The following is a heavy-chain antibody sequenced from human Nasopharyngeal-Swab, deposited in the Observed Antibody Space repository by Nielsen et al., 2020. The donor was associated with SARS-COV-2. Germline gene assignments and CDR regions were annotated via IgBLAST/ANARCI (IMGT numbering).Heavy chain of an antibody. CDR3: ARTAIEGGYYRGDAFDI. CDR1: GYRFISYW. CDR2: IYPGDSDT. J-gene: IGHJ3*02. D-gene: IGHD3-22*01. Sequence: GESLKISCKGSGYRFISYWIGWVRQMRGKGLEWMWIIYPGDSDTRYSPSFQGQVTISADKSINTAYLQWSSLKASDTAMYYCARTAIEGGYYRGDAFDIWGQGTMVTVSS. V-gene: IGHV5-51*01.